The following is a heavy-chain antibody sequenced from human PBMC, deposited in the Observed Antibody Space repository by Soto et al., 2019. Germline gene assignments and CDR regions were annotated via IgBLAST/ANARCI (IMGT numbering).Heavy chain of an antibody. V-gene: IGHV1-46*03. J-gene: IGHJ4*02. CDR1: GYTFTSYY. Sequence: ASVKVSCKASGYTFTSYYMHWVRRAPGQGLEWMGIINPSGGSTSYAQKFQGRVTMTRDTSTSTVYMELSSLRSEDTAVYYCARDPSMVRGVNPFDYWGQGTLVTVSS. CDR3: ARDPSMVRGVNPFDY. CDR2: INPSGGST. D-gene: IGHD3-10*01.